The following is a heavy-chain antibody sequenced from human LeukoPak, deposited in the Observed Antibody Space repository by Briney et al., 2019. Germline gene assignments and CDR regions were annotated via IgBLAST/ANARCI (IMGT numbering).Heavy chain of an antibody. V-gene: IGHV3-30-3*01. D-gene: IGHD5-18*01. Sequence: GGSLRLSCAASGFTFSEYAIHWVRQVPGKGLEWLSVISYDGSEKYSVDSVKGRFTISRDNVKNTLYLQMNSLRAEDTAVYYCARDAVDTANAVWGQGTTVTVSS. CDR3: ARDAVDTANAV. J-gene: IGHJ6*02. CDR2: ISYDGSEK. CDR1: GFTFSEYA.